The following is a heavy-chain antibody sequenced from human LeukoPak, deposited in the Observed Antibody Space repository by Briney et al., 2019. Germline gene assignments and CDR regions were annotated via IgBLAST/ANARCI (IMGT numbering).Heavy chain of an antibody. Sequence: TGGSLRLSCAASGFTFSSYWMYWVRQAPGKGLEWVAVIWYDGSNKYYADSVKGRFTISRDNSKNTLYLQMNSLRAEDTAVYYCARDSGPFDIWGQGTMVTVPS. J-gene: IGHJ3*02. CDR3: ARDSGPFDI. CDR2: IWYDGSNK. CDR1: GFTFSSYW. V-gene: IGHV3-33*08.